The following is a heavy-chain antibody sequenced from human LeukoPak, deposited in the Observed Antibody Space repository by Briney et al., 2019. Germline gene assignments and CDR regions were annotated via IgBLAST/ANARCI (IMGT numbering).Heavy chain of an antibody. CDR3: ARDLKRPDYYFDY. CDR2: ISSSSSYI. V-gene: IGHV3-21*01. J-gene: IGHJ4*02. D-gene: IGHD1-1*01. Sequence: GGSLRLSCAASGFTFSSYSMNWVRQAPGKGLEWVSSISSSSSYIYYADSVKGRFTISRDNAKNSLYLQMNSLRAEDTAVYYCARDLKRPDYYFDYWGQGTLVTVSS. CDR1: GFTFSSYS.